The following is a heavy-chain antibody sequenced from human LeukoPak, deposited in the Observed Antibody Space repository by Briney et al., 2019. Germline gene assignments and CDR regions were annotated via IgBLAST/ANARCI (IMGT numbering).Heavy chain of an antibody. CDR3: ARLMGSGIQLWLLDRAYYFDY. V-gene: IGHV4-39*01. J-gene: IGHJ4*02. CDR2: IYYSGST. D-gene: IGHD5-18*01. CDR1: GGSISSSSYY. Sequence: PSETLSLTCTVSGGSISSSSYYWGWIRQPPEKGLEWIGSIYYSGSTYYNPSLKSRVTISVDTSKNQFSLKLSSVTAADTAVYYCARLMGSGIQLWLLDRAYYFDYWGQGTLVTVSS.